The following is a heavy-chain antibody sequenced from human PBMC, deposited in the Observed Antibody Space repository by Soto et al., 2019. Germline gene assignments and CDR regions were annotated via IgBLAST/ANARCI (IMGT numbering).Heavy chain of an antibody. CDR3: ARDRDYGGFDS. J-gene: IGHJ4*02. CDR2: IYYSENT. V-gene: IGHV4-30-4*01. Sequence: SETLSLTCTVSGGSISSYYWSWIRQPPGKGLEWIGYIYYSENTYSNPSLKSRVAISGDTSKNQFSLKLSSVTAADTAVYYCARDRDYGGFDSWGQGTLVTVSS. CDR1: GGSISSYY. D-gene: IGHD4-17*01.